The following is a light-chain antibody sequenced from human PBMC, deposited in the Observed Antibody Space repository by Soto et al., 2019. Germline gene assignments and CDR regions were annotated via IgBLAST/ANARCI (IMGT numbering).Light chain of an antibody. V-gene: IGKV3-20*01. J-gene: IGKJ1*01. CDR3: QQYLNSPRT. CDR1: QRVASD. CDR2: DAS. Sequence: ELTQSPGTLSLSPGEGATLSCRASQRVASDLAWYLQKPGQPPRLLIYDASIRATGIPDRISGSGSERDFTLTISRLEPEDAAVYYCQQYLNSPRTCGQVTKVDIK.